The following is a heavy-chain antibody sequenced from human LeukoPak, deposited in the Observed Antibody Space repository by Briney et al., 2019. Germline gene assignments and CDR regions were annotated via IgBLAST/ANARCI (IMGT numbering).Heavy chain of an antibody. D-gene: IGHD3-22*01. CDR2: IYHSGST. Sequence: SGTLSLTCAVSGGSISSSNWWSWVRQPPGKGLEWIGEIYHSGSTYYNPSLKSRVTISVDRSKNQFSLKLSSVTAADTAVYYCARDQGLDSSGYSGNFQHWGQGTLVTVSS. V-gene: IGHV4-4*02. J-gene: IGHJ1*01. CDR1: GGSISSSNW. CDR3: ARDQGLDSSGYSGNFQH.